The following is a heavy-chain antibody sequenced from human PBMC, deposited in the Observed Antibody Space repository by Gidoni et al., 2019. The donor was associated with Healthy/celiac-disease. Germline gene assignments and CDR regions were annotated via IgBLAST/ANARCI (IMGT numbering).Heavy chain of an antibody. CDR1: GFAFSSYW. V-gene: IGHV3-7*03. D-gene: IGHD3-22*01. Sequence: EMQLVESGGGLVQPGGALRLSCAATGFAFSSYWMSWVRPAPGKGLEWVANIKQDGSEKYYVDSVKGRFTISRDNAKSSLYLKMNSLRAEDTAVYYCARDGYYDSSGYPYWGQGTLVTVSS. CDR3: ARDGYYDSSGYPY. J-gene: IGHJ4*02. CDR2: IKQDGSEK.